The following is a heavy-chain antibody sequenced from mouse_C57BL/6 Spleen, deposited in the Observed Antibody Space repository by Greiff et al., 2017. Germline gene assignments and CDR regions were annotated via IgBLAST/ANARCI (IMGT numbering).Heavy chain of an antibody. D-gene: IGHD6-1*01. Sequence: EVQLQESGPGLVKPSPSLSLTCSVTGYSITSCYYWNWIRQVPGNNLEWMGYISYDGSNNYNPSLKNRISITRDTSKNQLFLKLNSVTTEDTATYYCARSNPRAMDYWGQGTSVTVSS. CDR2: ISYDGSN. CDR1: GYSITSCYY. J-gene: IGHJ4*01. CDR3: ARSNPRAMDY. V-gene: IGHV3-6*01.